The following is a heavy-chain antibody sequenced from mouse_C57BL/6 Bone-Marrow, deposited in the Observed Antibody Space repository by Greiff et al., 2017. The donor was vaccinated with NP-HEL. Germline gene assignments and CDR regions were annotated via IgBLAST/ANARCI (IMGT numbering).Heavy chain of an antibody. D-gene: IGHD3-2*02. J-gene: IGHJ3*01. Sequence: DVHLVESGGGLVQSGRSLRLSCATSGFTFSDFYMEWVRQAPGKGLEWIAASRNKANDYTTEYSASVKGRFIVSRDTSQSILYLQMNALRAEDTAIYYCARDAGSGYVWLAYWGQGTLVTVSA. CDR1: GFTFSDFY. V-gene: IGHV7-1*01. CDR3: ARDAGSGYVWLAY. CDR2: SRNKANDYTT.